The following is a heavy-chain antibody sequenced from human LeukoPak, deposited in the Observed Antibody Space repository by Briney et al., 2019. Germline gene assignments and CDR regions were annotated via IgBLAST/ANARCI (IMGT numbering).Heavy chain of an antibody. Sequence: GGSLRLSCADSGFTLSAYTMSWVRQPPGKGLEWVSNIFSGGAGTTYYVDSVKGRFSISRDNSKNTVYLQMSNLRAQDTAVYFCARDKLPDGRWEVDHWGQGTPVTVSS. CDR2: IFSGGAGTT. CDR1: GFTLSAYT. V-gene: IGHV3-23*01. D-gene: IGHD1-26*01. J-gene: IGHJ4*02. CDR3: ARDKLPDGRWEVDH.